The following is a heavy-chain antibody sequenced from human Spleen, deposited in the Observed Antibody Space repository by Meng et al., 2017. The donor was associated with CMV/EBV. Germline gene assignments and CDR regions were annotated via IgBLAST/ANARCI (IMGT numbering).Heavy chain of an antibody. J-gene: IGHJ4*02. CDR2: SDHSGNT. V-gene: IGHV4-4*02. CDR1: GVSISSNNW. CDR3: ASVRGGCARTSCYVEN. Sequence: SGVSISSNNWWTWVRQSPGKGLEWIGESDHSGNTYYNPSVKSQVTISVDKSKNVFSLNLNSVTAADTAIYYCASVRGGCARTSCYVENWGQGTLVTVSS. D-gene: IGHD2-2*01.